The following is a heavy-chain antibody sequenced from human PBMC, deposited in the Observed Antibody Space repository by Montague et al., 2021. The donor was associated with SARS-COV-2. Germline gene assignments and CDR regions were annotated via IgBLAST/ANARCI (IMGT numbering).Heavy chain of an antibody. CDR2: IYNTGRT. D-gene: IGHD2-2*01. J-gene: IGHJ3*02. CDR1: GGSVTSGDYY. Sequence: SETLSLTCTVSGGSVTSGDYYWTWIRQPPGKGLEWIGYIYNTGRTNYNPSLKSRVTISMDTSKNQFSLKEDSVSAADTAVYYCATEMPAYDVFDIWGQGTMVTVSS. V-gene: IGHV4-61*08. CDR3: ATEMPAYDVFDI.